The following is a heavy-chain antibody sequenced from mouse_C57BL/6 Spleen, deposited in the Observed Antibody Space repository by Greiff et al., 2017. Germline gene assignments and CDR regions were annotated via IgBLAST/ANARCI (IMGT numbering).Heavy chain of an antibody. J-gene: IGHJ4*01. D-gene: IGHD1-1*01. V-gene: IGHV5-17*01. CDR2: ISSGSSTI. CDR1: GFTFSDYG. Sequence: EVKLKESGGGLVKPGGSLKLSCAASGFTFSDYGMHWVRQAPEKGLEWVAYISSGSSTIYSADTVKGRFTISRDNAKNTLFLQMTSLRSEDTAMYYCARTNYYGSSYHYYAMDYWGQGTSVTVAS. CDR3: ARTNYYGSSYHYYAMDY.